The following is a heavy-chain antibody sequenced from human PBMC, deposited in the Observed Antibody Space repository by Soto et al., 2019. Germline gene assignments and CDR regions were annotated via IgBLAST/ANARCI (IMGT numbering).Heavy chain of an antibody. CDR1: GFSLSSYA. CDR2: MSYDETKK. V-gene: IGHV3-30*18. D-gene: IGHD3-16*01. J-gene: IGHJ4*02. Sequence: QVQLVESGGGVVQPGGSLRLSCATSGFSLSSYAMHWVRQAPGKGLEWVALMSYDETKKYYADSVKGRFTISRDTSKNTLFLQMIKLRGEDTAVYSCAKGRRDGDFMLILGVDFWGQGDLVTVSS. CDR3: AKGRRDGDFMLILGVDF.